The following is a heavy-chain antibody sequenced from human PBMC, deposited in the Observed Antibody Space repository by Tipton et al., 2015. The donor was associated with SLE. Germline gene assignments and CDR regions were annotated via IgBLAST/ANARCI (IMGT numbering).Heavy chain of an antibody. J-gene: IGHJ5*02. Sequence: QLVQSGGEVKKPGASVKVSCKASHYTFTSASINWVRQAPGQGLEWMASISGYNGNTKYAQNFQARVTLSTETSTKTAYMEMTNLTSGDTAVYYCARDPETRGYRGWLDPWGQGTLVTVSS. V-gene: IGHV1-18*01. CDR2: ISGYNGNT. CDR3: ARDPETRGYRGWLDP. CDR1: HYTFTSAS. D-gene: IGHD3-22*01.